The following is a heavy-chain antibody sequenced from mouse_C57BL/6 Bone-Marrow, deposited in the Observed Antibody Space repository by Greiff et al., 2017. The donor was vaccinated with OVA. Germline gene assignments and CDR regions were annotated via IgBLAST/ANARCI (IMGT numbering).Heavy chain of an antibody. CDR2: IYPGSGST. D-gene: IGHD3-3*01. J-gene: IGHJ3*01. Sequence: QVQLQQSGAELVKPGASVKMSCKASGYTFTSYWITWVKQRPGQGLEWIGDIYPGSGSTNYNEKFKSKATLTVDTSSSTAYMQLSSLTSEDSAFYYCARGGRDAFAYWGQGTLVTVSA. CDR3: ARGGRDAFAY. V-gene: IGHV1-55*01. CDR1: GYTFTSYW.